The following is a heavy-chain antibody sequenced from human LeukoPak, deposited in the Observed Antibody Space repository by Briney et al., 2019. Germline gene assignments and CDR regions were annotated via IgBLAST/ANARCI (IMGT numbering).Heavy chain of an antibody. CDR3: ASSSLGELSSLDY. V-gene: IGHV4-34*01. Sequence: PSETLSLTCAVSGGSFSGYYWSWIRQPPGKGLEWIGEINHSGSTNYNPSLKSRVTISVDTSKNQFSLKLSSVTAADTAVYYCASSSLGELSSLDYWGQGTLVTVSS. CDR1: GGSFSGYY. CDR2: INHSGST. D-gene: IGHD3-16*02. J-gene: IGHJ4*02.